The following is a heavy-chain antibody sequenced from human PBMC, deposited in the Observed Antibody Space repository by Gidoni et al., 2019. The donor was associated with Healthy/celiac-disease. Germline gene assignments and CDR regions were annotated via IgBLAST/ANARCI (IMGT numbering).Heavy chain of an antibody. CDR1: GGSISSSSYY. Sequence: QLQLQESGQGLVKPSETLSLTCTVPGGSISSSSYYWGWIRQPPGKGLEWIGSIYYSGSTYYTPSLKSRVTISVDTSKNQFSLKLSSVTAADTAVYYCATKGAVVAATFFSYWGQGTLVTVSS. D-gene: IGHD2-15*01. V-gene: IGHV4-39*01. CDR3: ATKGAVVAATFFSY. CDR2: IYYSGST. J-gene: IGHJ4*02.